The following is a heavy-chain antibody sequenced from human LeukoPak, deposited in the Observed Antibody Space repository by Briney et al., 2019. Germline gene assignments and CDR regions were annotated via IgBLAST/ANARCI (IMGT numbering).Heavy chain of an antibody. CDR2: ISAYNGNT. Sequence: ASVKISCKASGYTFTSYGISWVRQAPGQGLEWMGWISAYNGNTNYAQKLQGRATMTTDTSTSTAYMELRSLRSDDTAVYYCARSQKYCSSTSCYSIDYWGQGTLVTVSS. CDR1: GYTFTSYG. V-gene: IGHV1-18*01. CDR3: ARSQKYCSSTSCYSIDY. J-gene: IGHJ4*02. D-gene: IGHD2-2*01.